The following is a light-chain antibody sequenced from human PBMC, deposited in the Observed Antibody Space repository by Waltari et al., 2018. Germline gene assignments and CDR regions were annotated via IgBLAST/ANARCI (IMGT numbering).Light chain of an antibody. J-gene: IGLJ2*01. Sequence: QSALTQPASVSGSPGQSITISCTGTSSDVGGYNYVSWYQQHPGKAPKLMIYEVSNRPSGVSHRFSGSKSGNTASLTISGLQAEDEADYYCSSYTSSSTLPVVFGGGTKLTVL. CDR1: SSDVGGYNY. CDR3: SSYTSSSTLPVV. V-gene: IGLV2-14*01. CDR2: EVS.